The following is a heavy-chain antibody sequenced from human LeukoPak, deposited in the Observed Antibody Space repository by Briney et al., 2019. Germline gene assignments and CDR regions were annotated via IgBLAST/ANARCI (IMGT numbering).Heavy chain of an antibody. Sequence: ASVKVSCKASGYTFTSYGISWVRQAPGQGLEWMGWISAYNGNTSYAQKLQGRVTMTTDTSPSTAYMELRSLRSDDTAVYYCARGGYSSSWPLYYFDYWGQGTLVTVSS. CDR2: ISAYNGNT. V-gene: IGHV1-18*01. CDR3: ARGGYSSSWPLYYFDY. D-gene: IGHD6-13*01. CDR1: GYTFTSYG. J-gene: IGHJ4*02.